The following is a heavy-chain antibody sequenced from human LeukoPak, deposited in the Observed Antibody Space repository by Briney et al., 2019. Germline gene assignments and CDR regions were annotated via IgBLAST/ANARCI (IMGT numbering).Heavy chain of an antibody. Sequence: GGTLRLSCTVSGFTVSSNSMSWVRQAPGKGLEWVSFIYSDNTHYSDSVKGRFTISRDNSKNTLYLQMNSLRAEDTAVYYCARRAGAYSHPYDYWGQGTLVTVSS. CDR3: ARRAGAYSHPYDY. D-gene: IGHD4/OR15-4a*01. CDR1: GFTVSSNS. CDR2: IYSDNT. J-gene: IGHJ4*02. V-gene: IGHV3-53*01.